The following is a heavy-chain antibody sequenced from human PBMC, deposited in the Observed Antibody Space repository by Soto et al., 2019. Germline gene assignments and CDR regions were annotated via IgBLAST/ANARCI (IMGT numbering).Heavy chain of an antibody. V-gene: IGHV4-31*03. J-gene: IGHJ4*02. CDR3: AREISYYDSSGYYYVYFDY. CDR1: GGSISSGGYY. Sequence: QVQLQESGPGLVKPSQTLSLTCTVSGGSISSGGYYWSWIRQHPGKGLEWIGYIYYSGSTYYNPSLKCRVTLSVDTSKHQFSLKLSSVTAADTAVYYCAREISYYDSSGYYYVYFDYWGQGTLVTVSS. D-gene: IGHD3-22*01. CDR2: IYYSGST.